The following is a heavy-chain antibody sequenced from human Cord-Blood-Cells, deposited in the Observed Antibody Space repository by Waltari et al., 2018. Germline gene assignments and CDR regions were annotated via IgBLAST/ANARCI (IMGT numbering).Heavy chain of an antibody. Sequence: QVQLQQWSAGLLKPSETLSLTRAVYGGSFSGYYWTWIRQPPGKGLEWIGEINHSGSTNYNPSLKSRVTISVDTSKNQFSLKLSSVTAADTAVYYCARAVGLGDGFYFDYWGQGTLVTVSS. V-gene: IGHV4-34*01. CDR1: GGSFSGYY. CDR2: INHSGST. CDR3: ARAVGLGDGFYFDY. D-gene: IGHD3-16*01. J-gene: IGHJ4*02.